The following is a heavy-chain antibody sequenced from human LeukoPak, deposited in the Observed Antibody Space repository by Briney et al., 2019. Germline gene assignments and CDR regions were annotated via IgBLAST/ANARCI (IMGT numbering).Heavy chain of an antibody. CDR1: GGTFSNYA. D-gene: IGHD2-2*01. CDR3: ARDLSAYCSSTSCQDNWFDP. V-gene: IGHV1-69*13. CDR2: IIPIFGTA. J-gene: IGHJ5*02. Sequence: SVKVSCKASGGTFSNYAISWVRQAPGQGLEWMGGIIPIFGTANYAQKFQGRVTITADESTSTAYMELSSLRSEDTAVYYCARDLSAYCSSTSCQDNWFDPWGQGTLVTVSS.